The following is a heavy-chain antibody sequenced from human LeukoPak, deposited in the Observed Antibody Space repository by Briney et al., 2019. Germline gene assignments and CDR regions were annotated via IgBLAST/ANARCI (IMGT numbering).Heavy chain of an antibody. CDR2: ISGSGGST. CDR1: GFTFSSYA. J-gene: IGHJ4*02. V-gene: IGHV3-23*01. CDR3: AKAGAAMGYSSSWENDY. D-gene: IGHD6-13*01. Sequence: VGSLRLSCAASGFTFSSYAMSWVRQAPGKGLKWVSAISGSGGSTYYADSVKGRFTISRDNSKNTLYLQMNSLRAEDTAVYYCAKAGAAMGYSSSWENDYWGQGTLVTVSS.